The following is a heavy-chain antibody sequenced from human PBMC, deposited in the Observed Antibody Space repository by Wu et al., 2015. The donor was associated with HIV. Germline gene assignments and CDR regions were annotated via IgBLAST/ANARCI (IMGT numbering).Heavy chain of an antibody. CDR3: ARAVHSSGYYQGXDDAFDI. V-gene: IGHV1-8*01. J-gene: IGHJ3*02. D-gene: IGHD3-22*01. Sequence: QVHLVQSGAEVRKPGASVKVSCKASGYRFTNSDINWVRQATGQGLEWVGWMNPSSGNTGYAQNFQGRVTLTRNTSLTTAYIELNSLRSEDTAVYYCARAVHSSGYYQGXDDAFDIWGQGTMVTVSS. CDR1: GYRFTNSD. CDR2: MNPSSGNT.